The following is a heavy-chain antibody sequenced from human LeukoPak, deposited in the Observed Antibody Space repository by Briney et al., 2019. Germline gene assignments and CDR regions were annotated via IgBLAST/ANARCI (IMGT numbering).Heavy chain of an antibody. CDR2: IKQDGSEK. J-gene: IGHJ4*02. CDR3: ARESGSVTSEVDFDY. V-gene: IGHV3-7*01. CDR1: GFTFSTYW. Sequence: GGSLRLSCAASGFTFSTYWMTWVRQAPGKGLEWVANIKQDGSEKYFVDSVKGRFSISRDNAKNSLYLQMNSLRAEDTAVYYCARESGSVTSEVDFDYWGQGTLVTVSS. D-gene: IGHD4-17*01.